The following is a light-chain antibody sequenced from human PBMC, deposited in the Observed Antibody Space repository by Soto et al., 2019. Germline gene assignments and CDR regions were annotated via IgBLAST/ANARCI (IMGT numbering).Light chain of an antibody. CDR2: WAS. Sequence: DIVMTQSPDSLAVSLGERATINCKSSQNVLYKSNNENYLAGFQQKPGQPPKLLIYWASTRKSGVPDRFTGSGSGSNFTLTISSLQAEDVAVYYCQQDYNTPPYTFGQGTRLEI. J-gene: IGKJ2*01. CDR3: QQDYNTPPYT. V-gene: IGKV4-1*01. CDR1: QNVLYKSNNENY.